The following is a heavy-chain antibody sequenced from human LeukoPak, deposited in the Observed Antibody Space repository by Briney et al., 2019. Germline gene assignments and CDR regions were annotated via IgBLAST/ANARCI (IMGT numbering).Heavy chain of an antibody. J-gene: IGHJ6*03. D-gene: IGHD2-2*02. CDR1: GFTFSSYS. CDR3: ARVLDCSSTSCYTAYYYYYYMDV. V-gene: IGHV3-21*01. CDR2: ISSSSSYI. Sequence: GGSLRLSCAASGFTFSSYSMNWVRQAPGKGLEWVSSISSSSSYIYYADSVKGRFTISRDNAKNSLYLQMNSLRAEDTAVYYCARVLDCSSTSCYTAYYYYYYMDVWGKGTTVTVSS.